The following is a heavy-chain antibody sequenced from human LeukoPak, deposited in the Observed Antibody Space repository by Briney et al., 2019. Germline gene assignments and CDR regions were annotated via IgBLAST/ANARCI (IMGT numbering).Heavy chain of an antibody. CDR3: ARDSPLYYDILTTAFDI. V-gene: IGHV3-7*01. Sequence: PGGSLRLSCAASGFTFSSYWMSWVRQAPGKGLEWVANIKQDGSEKYYVDSVKGRFTISRDNAKNSLYLQMNSLRAEDTAVYYCARDSPLYYDILTTAFDIWGQGTMVTVSS. J-gene: IGHJ3*02. D-gene: IGHD3-9*01. CDR1: GFTFSSYW. CDR2: IKQDGSEK.